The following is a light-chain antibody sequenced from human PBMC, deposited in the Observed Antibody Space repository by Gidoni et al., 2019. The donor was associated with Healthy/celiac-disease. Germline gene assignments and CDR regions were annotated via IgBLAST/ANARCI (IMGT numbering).Light chain of an antibody. CDR3: QQYNSYSYT. V-gene: IGKV1-5*03. CDR1: QGISSW. J-gene: IGKJ2*01. Sequence: DIQMTQSPSPLSASAGDRVTITCRASQGISSWLAWYQQKPGKAPKLLIYKASSLESGVPSRFSGSGSGTEFTLTISSLQPDDFATYYCQQYNSYSYTFGQGTKLEIK. CDR2: KAS.